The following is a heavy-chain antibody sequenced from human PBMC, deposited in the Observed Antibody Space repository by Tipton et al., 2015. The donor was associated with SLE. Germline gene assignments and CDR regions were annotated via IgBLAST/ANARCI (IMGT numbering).Heavy chain of an antibody. D-gene: IGHD3-16*01. Sequence: SLRLSCAASGLTFKSAWMSWVRQAPGKGLEWVGRIKSKGDGGTTDYATPVRGRFSISRDDSKDTVYLQMNSLKTDDTAVYYCTADLPGGVSDYFDYWGQGTMVTVSS. V-gene: IGHV3-15*01. CDR3: TADLPGGVSDYFDY. CDR1: GLTFKSAW. J-gene: IGHJ4*02. CDR2: IKSKGDGGTT.